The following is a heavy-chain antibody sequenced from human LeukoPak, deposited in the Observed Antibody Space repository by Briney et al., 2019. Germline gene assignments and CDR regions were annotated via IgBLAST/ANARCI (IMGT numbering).Heavy chain of an antibody. V-gene: IGHV3-66*01. CDR2: IYSGGST. D-gene: IGHD3-22*01. J-gene: IGHJ4*02. Sequence: PGGSLRLSCTTSGFSFRDYALTWVRQAPGKGLEWVSVIYSGGSTYYADSVKGRFTISRDNSKNTLYLQINSLRAEDTAVYYCAREDPSSYYYDSSGYFDYWGQGTLVTVSS. CDR1: GFSFRDYA. CDR3: AREDPSSYYYDSSGYFDY.